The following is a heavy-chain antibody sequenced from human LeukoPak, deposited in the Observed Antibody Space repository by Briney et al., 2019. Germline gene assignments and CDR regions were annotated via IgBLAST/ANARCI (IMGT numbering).Heavy chain of an antibody. CDR3: ASLGAYDFWSGYSSDY. J-gene: IGHJ4*02. Sequence: SGGSLRLSCAASGFTFSSYSMNWVRQAPGKGLEWVSSISSSSSYIYYADSVKGRFTISRDNAKNSLYLLMNSLRAEDTAVYYCASLGAYDFWSGYSSDYWGQGTLVTVSS. CDR1: GFTFSSYS. CDR2: ISSSSSYI. D-gene: IGHD3-3*01. V-gene: IGHV3-21*01.